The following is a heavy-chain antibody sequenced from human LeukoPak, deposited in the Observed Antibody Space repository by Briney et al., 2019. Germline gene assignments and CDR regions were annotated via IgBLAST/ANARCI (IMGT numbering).Heavy chain of an antibody. D-gene: IGHD5-24*01. V-gene: IGHV1-69*01. CDR3: ARAGDGYSAYNWFDP. J-gene: IGHJ5*02. CDR1: GGTFSSYA. CDR2: IIPIFGTA. Sequence: GSSVKVSCKASGGTFSSYAISWVRQAPGQGLEWMGGIIPIFGTANYAQKFQGRVTITADESTSTAYMELSSLRSGDTAVYYCARAGDGYSAYNWFDPWGQGTLVTVSS.